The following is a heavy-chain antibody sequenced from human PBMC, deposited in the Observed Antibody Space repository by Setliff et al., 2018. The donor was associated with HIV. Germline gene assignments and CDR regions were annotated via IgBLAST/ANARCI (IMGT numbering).Heavy chain of an antibody. V-gene: IGHV1-46*01. CDR2: INPHGGST. CDR1: GYTFSSYS. CDR3: ASGSGYCKNGNCYIGVHKNPDKYYFDY. D-gene: IGHD2-8*01. Sequence: GASVKVSCKASGYTFSSYSLHWVRQAPGQGLEWMGVINPHGGSTNYAQKFQGRVTMTRDTSTSTAYMELSSLRSEDTAVYYCASGSGYCKNGNCYIGVHKNPDKYYFDYWGQGTLVTVSS. J-gene: IGHJ4*02.